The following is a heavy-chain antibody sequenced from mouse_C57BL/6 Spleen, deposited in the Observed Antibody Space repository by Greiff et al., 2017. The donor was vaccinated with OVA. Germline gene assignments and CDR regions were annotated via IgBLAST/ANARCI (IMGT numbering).Heavy chain of an antibody. CDR3: ARWFPHYYAMDY. V-gene: IGHV1-50*01. CDR2: IDPSDSYT. J-gene: IGHJ4*01. Sequence: QVQLQQPGAELVKPGASVKLSCKASGYTFTSYWMQWVKQRPGQGLEWIGEIDPSDSYTNYNQKFKGKATLTVATSSSTAYMQLSSLTSEDSAVYYCARWFPHYYAMDYWGQGTSVTVSS. CDR1: GYTFTSYW. D-gene: IGHD2-2*01.